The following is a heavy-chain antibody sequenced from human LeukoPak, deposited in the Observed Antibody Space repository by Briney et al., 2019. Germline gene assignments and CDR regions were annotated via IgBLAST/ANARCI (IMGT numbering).Heavy chain of an antibody. CDR1: GFTFSNYG. J-gene: IGHJ6*02. CDR3: AKVVGSYYYGMDV. Sequence: GRSLRLSCAASGFTFSNYGMHWVRQAPGKGLEWVAVISYDGSNKYYADSVKGRFTISRDNSKTTLYVRMDSLRAEDTAVYYCAKVVGSYYYGMDVWGQGTTVTVSS. CDR2: ISYDGSNK. V-gene: IGHV3-30*18. D-gene: IGHD1-26*01.